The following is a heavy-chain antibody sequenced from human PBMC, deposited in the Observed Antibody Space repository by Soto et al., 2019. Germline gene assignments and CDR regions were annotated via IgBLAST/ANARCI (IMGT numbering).Heavy chain of an antibody. D-gene: IGHD2-2*01. J-gene: IGHJ6*02. CDR1: GGTFRSYA. V-gene: IGHV1-69*13. CDR3: ARVLADIVVVPAAMNYYYYYGMDV. Sequence: VASVKVSCQASGGTFRSYAISWVRQAPGQGVEWMGGIIPIFGTANYAQKFQGRVTITADESTSTAYMALSSLRSEDTAVYYCARVLADIVVVPAAMNYYYYYGMDVWGQGTTVTVSS. CDR2: IIPIFGTA.